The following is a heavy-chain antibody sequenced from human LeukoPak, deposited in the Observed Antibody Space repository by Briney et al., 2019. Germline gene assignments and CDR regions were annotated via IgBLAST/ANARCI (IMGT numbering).Heavy chain of an antibody. CDR3: ARGVDFDY. CDR2: INSDGTHR. D-gene: IGHD3-16*01. CDR1: GFSFSSYW. V-gene: IGHV3-74*01. Sequence: GGSLRLSCAGSGFSFSSYWMHCVRQTPDKGLVWVSRINSDGTHRTYADSVKGRFTISRDNANKTLYLQMDSLSAGDTGIYYCARGVDFDYWGQGTQVTVSS. J-gene: IGHJ4*02.